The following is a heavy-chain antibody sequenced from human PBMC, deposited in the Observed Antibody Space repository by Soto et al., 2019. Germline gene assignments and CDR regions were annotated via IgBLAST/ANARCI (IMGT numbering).Heavy chain of an antibody. D-gene: IGHD4-17*01. J-gene: IGHJ3*01. Sequence: EVQLVQSGAEVKKPGEALKISWKGSGYSFTSYWIGWVRQMPGQGLEWMGIIYPGDCDTRYSPSFQGQVTISADKSISTAYLQWSSLKASDTAMYYCARFIDYGDYVSRGDAFDLWGQGTMVTVSS. V-gene: IGHV5-51*03. CDR2: IYPGDCDT. CDR1: GYSFTSYW. CDR3: ARFIDYGDYVSRGDAFDL.